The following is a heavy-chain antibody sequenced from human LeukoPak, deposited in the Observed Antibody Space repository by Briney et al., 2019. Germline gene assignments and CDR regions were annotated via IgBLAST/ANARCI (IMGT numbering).Heavy chain of an antibody. CDR2: IRYYGSNT. V-gene: IGHV3-30*02. CDR3: AKDGTSYYYIYY. J-gene: IGHJ4*02. D-gene: IGHD2/OR15-2a*01. Sequence: PGGSLRLSCAASGFTFNNYGMHWVRQAPGKGLEWLAFIRYYGSNTYYADSVKGRFTVSRDDSKNTLYLQMNSLRGDDTAVYYCAKDGTSYYYIYYWGQGTLVTVSS. CDR1: GFTFNNYG.